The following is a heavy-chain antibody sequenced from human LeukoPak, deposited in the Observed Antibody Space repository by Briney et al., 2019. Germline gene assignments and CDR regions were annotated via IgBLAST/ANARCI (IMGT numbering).Heavy chain of an antibody. Sequence: SETLSLTCAVYGGSFSGYYWSWIRQPPGKGLEWIGEINHSGSTNYNPSLKSRVTISVDTSKDQFSLKLSSVTAADTAVYYCANRAMVRGYGQYYFDYWGQGTLVTVSS. CDR1: GGSFSGYY. V-gene: IGHV4-34*01. CDR3: ANRAMVRGYGQYYFDY. D-gene: IGHD3-10*01. J-gene: IGHJ4*02. CDR2: INHSGST.